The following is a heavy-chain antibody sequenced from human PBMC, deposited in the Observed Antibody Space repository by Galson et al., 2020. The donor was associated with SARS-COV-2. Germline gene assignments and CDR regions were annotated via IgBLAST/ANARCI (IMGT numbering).Heavy chain of an antibody. V-gene: IGHV3-15*01. J-gene: IGHJ4*02. Sequence: GGSLRLSCSASGFNFSNSWMSWVRQAPGKGLEWVGRIKKKSDGGTTDYVAPVEGRFSISRDDSQNMVYLQMDSLKTEDTGVYYCTTPNPLDYWGQGVLVTVSS. CDR3: TTPNPLDY. CDR2: IKKKSDGGTT. CDR1: GFNFSNSW.